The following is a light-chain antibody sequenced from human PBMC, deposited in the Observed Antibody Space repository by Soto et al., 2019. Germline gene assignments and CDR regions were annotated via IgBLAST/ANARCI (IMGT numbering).Light chain of an antibody. V-gene: IGLV2-14*01. Sequence: QSALTQPASVSGSPGQSITISCTGTSSDVGGYNYVSWYQQHPGKAPKLMIYEVSNRPSGVSNRFSGSKSGNTASLTISGLQAEDEADYYCSSYTXXSTLVFXGGTKLTVL. CDR2: EVS. CDR3: SSYTXXSTLV. CDR1: SSDVGGYNY. J-gene: IGLJ3*02.